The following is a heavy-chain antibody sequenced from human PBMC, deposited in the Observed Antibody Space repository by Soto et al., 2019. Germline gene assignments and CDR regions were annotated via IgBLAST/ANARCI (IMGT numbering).Heavy chain of an antibody. J-gene: IGHJ5*01. Sequence: EVQLLESGGGMVQPGGSLRLSCAASGLTFSSNAMSWVRQAPGKGLEWVSTISDSGGSTYYADSVKGRFTISRDNSKNTLYLQMNSLRAEDTALYYCAKDESRVVVPDNWFDSWGQGTLVTVSS. CDR2: ISDSGGST. V-gene: IGHV3-23*01. CDR1: GLTFSSNA. CDR3: AKDESRVVVPDNWFDS. D-gene: IGHD2-15*01.